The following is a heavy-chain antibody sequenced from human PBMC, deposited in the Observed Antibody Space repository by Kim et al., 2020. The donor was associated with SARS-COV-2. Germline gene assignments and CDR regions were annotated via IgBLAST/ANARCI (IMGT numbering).Heavy chain of an antibody. J-gene: IGHJ4*01. D-gene: IGHD1-26*01. CDR2: IGGSGFPI. CDR3: ARYGGSSYAAFDS. V-gene: IGHV3-48*04. Sequence: GGSLRLSCAASGFTFDSYSMNWIRQTPEKGLEWISYIGGSGFPIYYADSVRGRFTVSRDNDKNSLSLQMNSLRVEDTAVYYCARYGGSSYAAFDSWGLGALVTVSS. CDR1: GFTFDSYS.